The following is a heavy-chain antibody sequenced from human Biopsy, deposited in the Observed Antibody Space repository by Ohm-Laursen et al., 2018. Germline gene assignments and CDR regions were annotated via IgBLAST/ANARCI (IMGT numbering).Heavy chain of an antibody. J-gene: IGHJ2*01. CDR2: ISYNERT. D-gene: IGHD3-9*01. CDR3: VREPKTGTAEAWYFDL. V-gene: IGHV4-31*03. Sequence: SDTLSLTCSVSSASVKTSGYFWAWIRRRPGKGLEWIGYISYNERTHYNPSLTSRLAISFDTSSNRISLQLRSVSVADTAVYYCVREPKTGTAEAWYFDLWGRGSPVTVPS. CDR1: SASVKTSGYF.